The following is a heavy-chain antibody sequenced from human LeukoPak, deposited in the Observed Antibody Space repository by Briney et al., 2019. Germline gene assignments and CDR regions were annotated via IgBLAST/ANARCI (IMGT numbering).Heavy chain of an antibody. Sequence: GASVKVSCKASGYTFTGYYMHWVRQAPGQGLEWMGWINPNSGGTNYAQKFQGRVTMTRDTSISTAYMELSRLRSDDTAVYYCARSEVLAYCGGDCYSYGSAGDYWGQGTLVTVSS. CDR1: GYTFTGYY. CDR3: ARSEVLAYCGGDCYSYGSAGDY. V-gene: IGHV1-2*02. CDR2: INPNSGGT. D-gene: IGHD2-21*02. J-gene: IGHJ4*02.